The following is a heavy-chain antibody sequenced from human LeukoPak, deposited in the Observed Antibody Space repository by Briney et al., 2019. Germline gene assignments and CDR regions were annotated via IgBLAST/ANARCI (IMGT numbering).Heavy chain of an antibody. V-gene: IGHV3-7*01. J-gene: IGHJ4*02. Sequence: GGSLRLSCVASGFTFSGYWMSWVRQAPGKGLEWVANIKQDGSEKYYVDSVEGRFSISIDNTQNSLYLQMYSLRAEDTAVYYCARDFGSRGSGTVYYFDYWGQGTQVTVSS. CDR3: ARDFGSRGSGTVYYFDY. CDR2: IKQDGSEK. D-gene: IGHD3-10*01. CDR1: GFTFSGYW.